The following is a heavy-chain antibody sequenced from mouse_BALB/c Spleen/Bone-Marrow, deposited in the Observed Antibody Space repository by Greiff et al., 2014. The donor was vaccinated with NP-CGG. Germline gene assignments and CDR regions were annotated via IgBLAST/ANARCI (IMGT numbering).Heavy chain of an antibody. CDR3: ARYYYGSSYFDY. J-gene: IGHJ2*01. D-gene: IGHD1-1*01. Sequence: EVNVVESGAELVKPGASVKLSCTASGFNIKDTYMHWVKQRPEQGLEWIGRIDPANGNTKYGPKFQGKATITADTSSNTAYLQLSSLTSEDTAVYYCARYYYGSSYFDYWGQGTTLTVSS. V-gene: IGHV14-3*02. CDR2: IDPANGNT. CDR1: GFNIKDTY.